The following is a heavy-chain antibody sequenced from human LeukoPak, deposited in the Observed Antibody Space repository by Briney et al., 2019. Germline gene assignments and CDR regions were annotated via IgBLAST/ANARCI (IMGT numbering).Heavy chain of an antibody. V-gene: IGHV3-23*01. CDR3: ARGSYFDY. CDR1: GGTFSSYA. CDR2: ISGSGDST. J-gene: IGHJ4*02. Sequence: GASVKVSCKASGGTFSSYAMSWVRQAPGKGLEWVSAISGSGDSTYYGDSVKGRFTISRDNSKNTLYLQMNSLRAEDTAVYYCARGSYFDYWGQGTLVTVSS. D-gene: IGHD3-16*01.